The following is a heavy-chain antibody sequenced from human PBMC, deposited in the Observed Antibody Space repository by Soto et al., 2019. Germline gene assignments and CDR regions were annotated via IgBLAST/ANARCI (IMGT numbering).Heavy chain of an antibody. CDR1: GGSISSGGYY. Sequence: PSETLSLTCTVSGGSISSGGYYWSWIRQHPGKGLEWIGYIYYSGSTYYNPSLKSRVTISVDTSKNQFSLKLSSVTAADTAVYYCASLYSGSYMPFDYWGQGTLVTVSS. J-gene: IGHJ4*02. CDR2: IYYSGST. D-gene: IGHD1-26*01. V-gene: IGHV4-31*03. CDR3: ASLYSGSYMPFDY.